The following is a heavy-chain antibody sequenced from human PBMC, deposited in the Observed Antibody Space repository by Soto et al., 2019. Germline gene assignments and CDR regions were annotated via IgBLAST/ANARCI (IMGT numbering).Heavy chain of an antibody. D-gene: IGHD3-10*01. V-gene: IGHV4-59*01. CDR2: IYYSGST. Sequence: TLSLTCTVSGGSISSYYGSWIRQPPGKGLEWIGYIYYSGSTNYNPSLKSRVTISVDTSKNQFSLKLSSVTAADTAVYYCARIRKSYYYGSGSYYNGRGSSFDPWGQGTLVTVSS. CDR1: GGSISSYY. CDR3: ARIRKSYYYGSGSYYNGRGSSFDP. J-gene: IGHJ5*02.